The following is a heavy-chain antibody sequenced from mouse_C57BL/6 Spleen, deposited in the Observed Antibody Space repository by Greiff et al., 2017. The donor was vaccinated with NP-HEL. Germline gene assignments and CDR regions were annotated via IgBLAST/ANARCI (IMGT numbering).Heavy chain of an antibody. CDR1: GYTFTDYN. J-gene: IGHJ3*01. CDR2: INPNNGGT. D-gene: IGHD2-1*01. CDR3: ARGGYGNYQPWFAY. Sequence: EVQLQQSGPELVKPGASVKMSCKASGYTFTDYNMHWVKQSHGKSLEWIGYINPNNGGTSYNQKFKGKATLTVNKSSSTAYMELRSLTSEDSAVYYCARGGYGNYQPWFAYWGQGTLVTVSA. V-gene: IGHV1-22*01.